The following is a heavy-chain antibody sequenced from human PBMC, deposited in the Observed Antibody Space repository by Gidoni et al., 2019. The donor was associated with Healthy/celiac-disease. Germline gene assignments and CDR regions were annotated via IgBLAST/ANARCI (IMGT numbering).Heavy chain of an antibody. Sequence: QVTLKESGPVLVKPTETLTLTCTVSGFSLSNARMGVSWIRQPPGKALEWLAHLFSNDEKSYSTSLKSRLTLSKDTSKSQVVLTMTNMDPVDTATYYCARIPLTYGSGRPRGAASDYWGQGTLVTVSS. CDR2: LFSNDEK. CDR1: GFSLSNARMG. V-gene: IGHV2-26*01. D-gene: IGHD3-10*01. CDR3: ARIPLTYGSGRPRGAASDY. J-gene: IGHJ4*02.